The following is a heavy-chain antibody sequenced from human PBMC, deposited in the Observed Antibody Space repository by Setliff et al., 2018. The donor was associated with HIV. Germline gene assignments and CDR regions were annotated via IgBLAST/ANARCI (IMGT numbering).Heavy chain of an antibody. CDR3: ATGLIMAPDY. D-gene: IGHD2-8*01. J-gene: IGHJ4*02. CDR2: VYYSGTT. Sequence: KPSETLSLTCAVYGRSFNDNSWGWVRQPPGKGLEWIGSVYYSGTTYNSPSLKSRVTMSVDTSKNQFSLKLSSVTAADTAVYYCATGLIMAPDYWGQGSLVTVSS. CDR1: GRSFNDNS. V-gene: IGHV4-34*01.